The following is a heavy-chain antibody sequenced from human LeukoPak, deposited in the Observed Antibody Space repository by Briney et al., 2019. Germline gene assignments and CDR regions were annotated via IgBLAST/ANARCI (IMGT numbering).Heavy chain of an antibody. J-gene: IGHJ4*02. V-gene: IGHV3-7*01. CDR1: GFIFSNFW. Sequence: PEGSLRLSCTGSGFIFSNFWLGWARQGPGKGLQWVASINRDGSEKHPVDSVKGRFTISRNNAKNSVYLQMNGLTVEDTAVYYCVRDVDIWGQGTLVTVSS. CDR2: INRDGSEK. D-gene: IGHD5-24*01. CDR3: VRDVDI.